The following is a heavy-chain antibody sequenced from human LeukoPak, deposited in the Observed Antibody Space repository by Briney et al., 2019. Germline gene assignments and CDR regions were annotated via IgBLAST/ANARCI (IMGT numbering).Heavy chain of an antibody. V-gene: IGHV1-46*01. CDR2: INPSGGST. CDR3: ARALITIFGVVIGIDP. D-gene: IGHD3-3*01. J-gene: IGHJ5*02. Sequence: GASVKVSCKASGYTFTSYYMHWVRQAPGQGLEWMGIINPSGGSTSYAQKFQGRVTMTRNTSISTAYMELSSLRSEDTAVYYCARALITIFGVVIGIDPWGQGTLVTVSS. CDR1: GYTFTSYY.